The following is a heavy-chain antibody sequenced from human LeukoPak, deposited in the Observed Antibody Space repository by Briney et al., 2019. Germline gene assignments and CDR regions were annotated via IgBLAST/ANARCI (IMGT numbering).Heavy chain of an antibody. CDR2: IIPIFGTA. D-gene: IGHD3-22*01. V-gene: IGHV1-69*13. J-gene: IGHJ4*02. Sequence: SVKVSCKASGGIFSSYAISWVRQAPGQGLEWMGGIIPIFGTANYAQKFRGRVTITADESTSTAYMELSSLRSEDTAVYYCARGVRYYNDSSGCYYYDYWGQGTLVTVSS. CDR1: GGIFSSYA. CDR3: ARGVRYYNDSSGCYYYDY.